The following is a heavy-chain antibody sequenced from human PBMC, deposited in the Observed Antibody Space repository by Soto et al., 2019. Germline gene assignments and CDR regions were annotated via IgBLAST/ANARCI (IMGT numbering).Heavy chain of an antibody. V-gene: IGHV3-30*18. CDR2: TSYDGNNE. J-gene: IGHJ4*02. D-gene: IGHD1-1*01. Sequence: PGGSLRLSCAASGFTFSNYAMHWVRQAPGKGLEWVALTSYDGNNEYYTDSVKGRFTISRDNSKNTLLLQMNSPRPEDTAVYYCAKDKGVFNWATSYFDYWGQGALVTVSS. CDR1: GFTFSNYA. CDR3: AKDKGVFNWATSYFDY.